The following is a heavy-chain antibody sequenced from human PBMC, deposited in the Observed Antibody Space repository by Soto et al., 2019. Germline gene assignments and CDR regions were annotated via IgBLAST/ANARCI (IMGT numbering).Heavy chain of an antibody. J-gene: IGHJ5*01. Sequence: PGGSLRLSCAASGFGFNTYWMTWVRQAPGKGLEWVANIKEDGSEKNYVDSVKGRFTTSRDNTKNSVYLQMTSLRADDTAVYYCVRGINWFDSWGQGTQVTVSS. CDR1: GFGFNTYW. CDR2: IKEDGSEK. V-gene: IGHV3-7*05. CDR3: VRGINWFDS.